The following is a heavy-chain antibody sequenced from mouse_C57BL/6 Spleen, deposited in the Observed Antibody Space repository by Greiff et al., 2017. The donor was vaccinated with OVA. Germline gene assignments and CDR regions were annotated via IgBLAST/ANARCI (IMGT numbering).Heavy chain of an antibody. V-gene: IGHV1-76*01. J-gene: IGHJ3*01. Sequence: QVQLKESGAELVRPGASVKLSCKASGYTFTDYYINWVKQRPGQGLEWIARIYPGCGNTYYNEKFKGKATLTADKSSSTAYMQLSSLTSEDAAVYFWSYGYDGAWFAYWGQGTLVTVSA. CDR2: IYPGCGNT. CDR1: GYTFTDYY. D-gene: IGHD2-2*01. CDR3: SYGYDGAWFAY.